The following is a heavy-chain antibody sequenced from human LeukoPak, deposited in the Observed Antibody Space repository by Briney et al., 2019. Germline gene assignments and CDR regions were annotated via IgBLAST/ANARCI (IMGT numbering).Heavy chain of an antibody. CDR2: INPNSGGT. V-gene: IGHV1-2*02. Sequence: GASVKVSCKASGYIFTDYYMHWVRQAPGQGLEWMGWINPNSGGTNYAQKFQGRVAMTRDTSITTAYMELSRLTSDDTAVYFCARPLEYGSSLDWGQGTQVTVSS. CDR3: ARPLEYGSSLD. J-gene: IGHJ4*02. CDR1: GYIFTDYY. D-gene: IGHD3-10*01.